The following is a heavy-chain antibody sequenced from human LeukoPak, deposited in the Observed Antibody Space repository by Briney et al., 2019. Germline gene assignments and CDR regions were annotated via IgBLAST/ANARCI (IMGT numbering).Heavy chain of an antibody. CDR3: ARVRRYNWNDDPNWFDP. CDR1: GGSISSGGYS. J-gene: IGHJ5*02. V-gene: IGHV4-30-2*05. Sequence: PSETLSLTCAVSGGSISSGGYSWSWIRQPPGKGLEWIGYIYHSGSTYYNPSLKSRVTISVDTSKNQFSLKLSSVTAADTAVYYCARVRRYNWNDDPNWFDPWGQGTLVTVSS. CDR2: IYHSGST. D-gene: IGHD1-1*01.